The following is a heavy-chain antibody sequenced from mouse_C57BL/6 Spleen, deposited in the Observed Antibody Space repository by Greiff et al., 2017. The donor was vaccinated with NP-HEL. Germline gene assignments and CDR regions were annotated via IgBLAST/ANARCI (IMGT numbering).Heavy chain of an antibody. CDR3: ARELTGPYAMDY. J-gene: IGHJ4*01. D-gene: IGHD4-1*01. CDR1: GYTFTSYG. CDR2: IYPRSGNT. Sequence: QVQLQQSGAELARPGASVKLSCKASGYTFTSYGISWVKQRTGQGLEWIGEIYPRSGNTYYNEKFKGKATLTADKSSSTAYMELRRLTSEDSAVYVCARELTGPYAMDYWGQGTSVTVSS. V-gene: IGHV1-81*01.